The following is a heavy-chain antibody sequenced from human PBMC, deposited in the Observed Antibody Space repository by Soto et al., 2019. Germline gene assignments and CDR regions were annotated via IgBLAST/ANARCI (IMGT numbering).Heavy chain of an antibody. D-gene: IGHD2-15*01. V-gene: IGHV4-34*01. CDR2: INHSGST. Sequence: SETLSLTCAVYGGSFSGYYWSWIRQPPGKGLERIGEINHSGSTNYNPSLKSRVTISVDTSKNQFSLKLSSVTAADTAVYYCARGSSMLRRNCSGGSCYYFDYRGQGTLVTVSS. J-gene: IGHJ4*02. CDR1: GGSFSGYY. CDR3: ARGSSMLRRNCSGGSCYYFDY.